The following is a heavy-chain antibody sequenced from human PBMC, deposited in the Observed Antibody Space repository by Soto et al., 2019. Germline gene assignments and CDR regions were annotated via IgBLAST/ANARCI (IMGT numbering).Heavy chain of an antibody. CDR3: ARDLASFWSGIDYGMDV. J-gene: IGHJ6*02. CDR2: INHRGST. D-gene: IGHD3-3*01. CDR1: GGSFSGYY. V-gene: IGHV4-34*09. Sequence: PSETLSLTCAVYGGSFSGYYWSWIRQPPGKGLEWIGEINHRGSTKYNPSLKSRVTISVDTSKNQFSLKLSSVTAADTAVYYCARDLASFWSGIDYGMDVWGQGTTVTVSS.